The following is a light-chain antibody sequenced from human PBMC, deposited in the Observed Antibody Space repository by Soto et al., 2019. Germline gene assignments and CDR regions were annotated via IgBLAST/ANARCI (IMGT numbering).Light chain of an antibody. V-gene: IGKV3-15*01. CDR1: QNIHNH. J-gene: IGKJ1*01. CDR2: DAI. CDR3: HQYENWPKT. Sequence: EKLMSQSPATLSVSPGERVTLSCRASQNIHNHMSWFLQKPGQTPRLLIYDAIIRAADVPARFSGSGSGTEFTLTISGLQSEDYADYFCHQYENWPKTFGQGTKV.